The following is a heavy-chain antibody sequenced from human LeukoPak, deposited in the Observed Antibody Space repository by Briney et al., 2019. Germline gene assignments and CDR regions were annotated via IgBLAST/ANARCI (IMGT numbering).Heavy chain of an antibody. V-gene: IGHV3-7*01. Sequence: SGGSLRLSCAASGFTFSSYWMSWVRQAPGKGLEWVANIKQDGSEKYYVDSVKGRFTISRDNAKNSLYLQMNSLRAEDTAVYYCAREEYSSGWYGPDYWGQGTLVTVSS. CDR2: IKQDGSEK. J-gene: IGHJ4*02. CDR1: GFTFSSYW. CDR3: AREEYSSGWYGPDY. D-gene: IGHD6-19*01.